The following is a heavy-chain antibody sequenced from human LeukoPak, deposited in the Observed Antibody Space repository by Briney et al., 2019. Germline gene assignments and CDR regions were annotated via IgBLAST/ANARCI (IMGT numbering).Heavy chain of an antibody. CDR1: GGSFSGYY. J-gene: IGHJ4*02. D-gene: IGHD6-13*01. Sequence: SETLSLTCAVYGGSFSGYYWSWIRQPPGKGLEWIGEINHSGSTNYNPSLKSRVTISVDTSKNQFSLKLSSVTAADTAVYYCARPNRRFYSSSWWNYWGQGTLVTVSS. CDR3: ARPNRRFYSSSWWNY. CDR2: INHSGST. V-gene: IGHV4-34*01.